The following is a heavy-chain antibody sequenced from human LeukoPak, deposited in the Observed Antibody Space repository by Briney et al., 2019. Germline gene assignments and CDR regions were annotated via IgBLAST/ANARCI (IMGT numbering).Heavy chain of an antibody. CDR2: INPNTGDT. CDR1: AYTFTGYY. Sequence: GASLKVSCKASAYTFTGYYIHWLRQAPGQGLEWMGCINPNTGDTDYGQKFQGRVTMTRDTSISTAYMDLNRLISDDTAMYYCTRVVDGAYDVWGQGTLVTVSS. V-gene: IGHV1-2*02. CDR3: TRVVDGAYDV. D-gene: IGHD2-15*01. J-gene: IGHJ4*02.